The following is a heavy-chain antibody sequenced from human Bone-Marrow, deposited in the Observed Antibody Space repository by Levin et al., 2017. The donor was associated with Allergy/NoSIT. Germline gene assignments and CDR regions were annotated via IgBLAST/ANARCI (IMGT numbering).Heavy chain of an antibody. V-gene: IGHV3-33*01. D-gene: IGHD3-10*01. J-gene: IGHJ1*01. CDR1: GFSFNSQG. CDR2: IWNDGSNQ. CDR3: ARDAFHAGSCQMGH. Sequence: GGSLRLSCAASGFSFNSQGMHWVRQAPGKGLEWVAVIWNDGSNQYYADSVKGRFTISRDNSRNTLYLQMNSLRVEDTAVYFCARDAFHAGSCQMGHWGQGTLVTVSS.